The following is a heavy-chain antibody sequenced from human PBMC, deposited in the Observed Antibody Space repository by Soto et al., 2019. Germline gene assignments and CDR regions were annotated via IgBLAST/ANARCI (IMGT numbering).Heavy chain of an antibody. Sequence: GGSLRLSCTASGFTFGDYAMSWFRQAPGKGLEWVGFIRSKAYGGTTEYAASVKGRFTISRDDSKSIAYLQMNSLKTEDTAVYYCTTYDFWSGYLFDPWGQGTLVTVSS. CDR3: TTYDFWSGYLFDP. D-gene: IGHD3-3*01. CDR1: GFTFGDYA. V-gene: IGHV3-49*03. J-gene: IGHJ5*02. CDR2: IRSKAYGGTT.